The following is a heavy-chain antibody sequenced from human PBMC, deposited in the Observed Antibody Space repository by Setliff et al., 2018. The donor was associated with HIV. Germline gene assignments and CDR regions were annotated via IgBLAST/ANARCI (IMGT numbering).Heavy chain of an antibody. CDR1: GGTFSSYS. V-gene: IGHV1-69*13. CDR3: ARGRHAVVVTALEHDY. J-gene: IGHJ4*02. CDR2: IIPIFGTT. Sequence: SVKVSCKASGGTFSSYSITWVRQAPGQGLEWVGGIIPIFGTTNYAQNFQGRVTISGDESTSTAYMELSSLRSEDTAVYYCARGRHAVVVTALEHDYWGKGTLVTVSS. D-gene: IGHD2-21*02.